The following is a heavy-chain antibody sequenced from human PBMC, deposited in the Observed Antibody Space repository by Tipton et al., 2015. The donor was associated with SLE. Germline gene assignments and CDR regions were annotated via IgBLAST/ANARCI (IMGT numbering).Heavy chain of an antibody. D-gene: IGHD1-26*01. J-gene: IGHJ5*02. CDR1: GDSITDSGYS. CDR3: ARQHSGGATDT. Sequence: TLSLTCTVSGDSITDSGYSWSWVRQHPGAGLEWIGYIHHSGRADYNPSLRSRVTISRDTSKNQFSLNVNSVTAADTAVYYCARQHSGGATDTWGQGTLVTVSS. V-gene: IGHV4-31*03. CDR2: IHHSGRA.